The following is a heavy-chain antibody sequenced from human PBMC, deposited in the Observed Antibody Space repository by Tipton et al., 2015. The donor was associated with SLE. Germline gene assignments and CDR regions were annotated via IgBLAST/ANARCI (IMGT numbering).Heavy chain of an antibody. CDR2: INHSGST. V-gene: IGHV4-34*01. CDR3: ARDEGSGWYLY. D-gene: IGHD6-19*01. CDR1: GGSFSGHY. Sequence: TLSLTCAVYGGSFSGHYWSWIRQPPGKGLEWIGEINHSGSTNYNPSLKSRVTISVDTSKNQFSLKLSSVTAADTAVYYCARDEGSGWYLYWGQGTLVTVSS. J-gene: IGHJ4*02.